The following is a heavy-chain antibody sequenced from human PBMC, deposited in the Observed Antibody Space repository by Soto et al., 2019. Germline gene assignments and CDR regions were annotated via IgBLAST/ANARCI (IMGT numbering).Heavy chain of an antibody. CDR3: AKGTWTQLWLLVY. D-gene: IGHD5-18*01. V-gene: IGHV3-23*01. Sequence: GGSLRLSCAASGFTFSNCAMSWVRQAPGKGLEWVSAISASGNITYYADSVKGRFTISRDNSKNTLYLQVNSLRAEDTAVYYCAKGTWTQLWLLVYWGQGSLVTVSS. CDR2: ISASGNIT. CDR1: GFTFSNCA. J-gene: IGHJ4*02.